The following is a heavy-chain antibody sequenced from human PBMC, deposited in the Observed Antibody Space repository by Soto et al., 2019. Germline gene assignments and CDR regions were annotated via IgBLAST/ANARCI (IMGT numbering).Heavy chain of an antibody. D-gene: IGHD1-26*01. J-gene: IGHJ4*02. Sequence: PGGSLRLSCAASGFIFSSYTMHWVRQAPGKGLEWGGVITYDGSNQYYADSVKGRFTISRDNSRNMLFLQMNSLRPDDTAVYYCARAPSGSYPEFDYWGQGTLVTVSS. CDR2: ITYDGSNQ. CDR3: ARAPSGSYPEFDY. V-gene: IGHV3-30-3*01. CDR1: GFIFSSYT.